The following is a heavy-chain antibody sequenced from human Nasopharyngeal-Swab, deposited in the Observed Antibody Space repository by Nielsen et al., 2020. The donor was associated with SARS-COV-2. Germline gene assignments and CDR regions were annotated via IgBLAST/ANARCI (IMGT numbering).Heavy chain of an antibody. CDR3: ARLPRNNWRLDS. J-gene: IGHJ4*02. D-gene: IGHD1-20*01. V-gene: IGHV3-74*01. CDR2: INTDGSNT. CDR1: GFTFSWHW. Sequence: GESLKISCAASGFTFSWHWMHWVRQAPGKGLVWVSYINTDGSNTKYADSVKGRFTISRDNIKTSLYLQMNSLGVEDTAVYFCARLPRNNWRLDSLGQGILVTVSS.